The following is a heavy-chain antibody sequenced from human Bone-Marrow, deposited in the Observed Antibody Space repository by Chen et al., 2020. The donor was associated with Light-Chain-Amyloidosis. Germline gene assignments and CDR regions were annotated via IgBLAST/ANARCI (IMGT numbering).Heavy chain of an antibody. Sequence: EVQLVESGGGLIQPGGSLRLSCAASGFTVSSNYMSWVRQAPGKGLEWVSVIYSGCSTYYADSVKGRFTISRDNSKNTLYLQMNSLRAEDTAVYYCARLGYCSGGSCDSYAFDIWGQGTMVTVSS. CDR1: GFTVSSNY. V-gene: IGHV3-53*01. CDR3: ARLGYCSGGSCDSYAFDI. J-gene: IGHJ3*02. D-gene: IGHD2-15*01. CDR2: IYSGCST.